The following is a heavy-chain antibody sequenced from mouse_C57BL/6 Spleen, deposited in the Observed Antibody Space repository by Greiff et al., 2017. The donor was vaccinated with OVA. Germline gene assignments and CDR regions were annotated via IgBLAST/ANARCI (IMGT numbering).Heavy chain of an antibody. V-gene: IGHV14-4*01. D-gene: IGHD1-1*01. Sequence: EVMLVESGAELVRPGASVKLSCTASGFNIKDDYMHWVKQRPEQGLEWIGWIDPENGDTEYASKFQGKATITADTSSNTAYLQLSSLTSEDTAVYYCTTAYGSSYGYFDVWGTGTTVTVSS. J-gene: IGHJ1*03. CDR1: GFNIKDDY. CDR2: IDPENGDT. CDR3: TTAYGSSYGYFDV.